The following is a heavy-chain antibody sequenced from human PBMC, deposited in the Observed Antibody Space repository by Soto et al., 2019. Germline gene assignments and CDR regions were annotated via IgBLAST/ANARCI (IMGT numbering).Heavy chain of an antibody. D-gene: IGHD3-3*01. CDR1: GGSIRNNY. CDR2: IYYTGTS. CDR3: ARLGGYYQAFDN. Sequence: SETLSLTCTVSGGSIRNNYWSWIRQPPGKGLEWVGYIYYTGTSKYNPSLKSRVTISVDSSKNQFSLKLGSVTAADTAVYYCARLGGYYQAFDNWGQGTLVTVSS. V-gene: IGHV4-59*08. J-gene: IGHJ4*02.